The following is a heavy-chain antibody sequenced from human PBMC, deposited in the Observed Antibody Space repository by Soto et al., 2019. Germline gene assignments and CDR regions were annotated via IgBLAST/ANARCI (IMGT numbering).Heavy chain of an antibody. Sequence: GGSLRLSCTASGFTFGDYAMSWFRQAPGKGLEWVGFIRSKAYGGTTEYAASVKGRFTISRDDSKSIAYLQMNSLKTEDTAVYYCTRVSIAQNSPNYDFWSGYYAYFDYWGQGTLVTVSS. V-gene: IGHV3-49*03. CDR1: GFTFGDYA. D-gene: IGHD3-3*01. J-gene: IGHJ4*02. CDR3: TRVSIAQNSPNYDFWSGYYAYFDY. CDR2: IRSKAYGGTT.